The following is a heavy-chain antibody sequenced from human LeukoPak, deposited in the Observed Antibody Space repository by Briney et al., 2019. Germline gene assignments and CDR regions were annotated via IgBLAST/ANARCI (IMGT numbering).Heavy chain of an antibody. CDR2: INPSGGST. Sequence: ASVKVSCKASGYTFTSYYMHWVRQAPGQGLEWMGIINPSGGSTSYAQKFQGRVTMTRDTSTSIVYMELSSLRSEDTAVYYCARDKDIVVVPAAIKPPRRAFDIWGQGTMVTVSS. D-gene: IGHD2-2*02. CDR1: GYTFTSYY. V-gene: IGHV1-46*03. J-gene: IGHJ3*02. CDR3: ARDKDIVVVPAAIKPPRRAFDI.